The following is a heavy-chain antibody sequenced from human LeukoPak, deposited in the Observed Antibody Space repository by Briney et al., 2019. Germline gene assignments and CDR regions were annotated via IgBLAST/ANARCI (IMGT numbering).Heavy chain of an antibody. J-gene: IGHJ4*02. CDR3: AVGQQPKEYYFDY. CDR2: ISSSSSYI. CDR1: GFTFSSYS. D-gene: IGHD6-13*01. V-gene: IGHV3-21*01. Sequence: GGSLRLSCAASGFTFSSYSMNWVRQAPGKGLEWVSSISSSSSYIYYADSVKGRFTISRDNAKNSLYLQMNSLRAEDTAVYYCAVGQQPKEYYFDYWGQGTLVTVSS.